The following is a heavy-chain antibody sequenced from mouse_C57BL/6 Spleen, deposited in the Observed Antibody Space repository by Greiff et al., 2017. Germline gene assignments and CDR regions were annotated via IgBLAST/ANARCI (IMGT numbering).Heavy chain of an antibody. J-gene: IGHJ1*03. Sequence: EVQLVESGPELVKPGASVKIPCKASGYTFTDYNMDWVKQSHGKSLEWIGDINPNNGGTIYNQKFKGKATLTVDKSSSTAYMELRSLTSEDTAVYYCARGRNSNWYFDVWGTGTTVTVSS. CDR2: INPNNGGT. CDR1: GYTFTDYN. D-gene: IGHD2-5*01. CDR3: ARGRNSNWYFDV. V-gene: IGHV1-18*01.